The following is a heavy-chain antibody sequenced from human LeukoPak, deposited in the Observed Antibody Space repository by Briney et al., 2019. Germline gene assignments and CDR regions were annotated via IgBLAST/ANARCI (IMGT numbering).Heavy chain of an antibody. Sequence: GESLKISCKGSGYSFTNYCIAWVRQMPGKGLEWMGIIYPGDSDTRYSPSFQGQVTISADKSTSTAYLQWNSLKASDTAMYYCARRHKRGAYSYGVDYWGQGTLVTVSS. J-gene: IGHJ4*02. V-gene: IGHV5-51*01. CDR3: ARRHKRGAYSYGVDY. D-gene: IGHD5-18*01. CDR1: GYSFTNYC. CDR2: IYPGDSDT.